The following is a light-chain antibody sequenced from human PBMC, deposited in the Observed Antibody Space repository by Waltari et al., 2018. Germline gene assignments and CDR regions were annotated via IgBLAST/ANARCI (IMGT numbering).Light chain of an antibody. CDR1: SPSLSTPSY. J-gene: IGLJ3*02. CDR3: ALYMGSGIWV. V-gene: IGLV8-61*01. Sequence: QTVVTQDPSLSVSPGGTVTHTCALSSPSLSTPSYTTWYQQPPGQAPRTLVYKANARASGVPDRFSGSILGNTAALTITGAQADDESDYYCALYMGSGIWVFGGGTRLTVL. CDR2: KAN.